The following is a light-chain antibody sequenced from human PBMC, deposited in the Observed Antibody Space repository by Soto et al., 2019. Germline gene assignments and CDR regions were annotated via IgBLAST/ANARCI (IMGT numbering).Light chain of an antibody. V-gene: IGKV3-20*01. CDR3: QQYGSSPLWT. Sequence: EIVLTQSPGTLSLSPGERATLSCRASQSVSSSYLAWFQQKPGQAPRLLVYDASSRATGIPDRFSGSGSGTDFTLTISRLEPEDFAVYYSQQYGSSPLWTFGQGTKVEIK. CDR1: QSVSSSY. CDR2: DAS. J-gene: IGKJ1*01.